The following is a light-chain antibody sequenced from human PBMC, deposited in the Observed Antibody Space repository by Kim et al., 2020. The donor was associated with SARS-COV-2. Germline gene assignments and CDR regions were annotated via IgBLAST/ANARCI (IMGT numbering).Light chain of an antibody. CDR3: QQYNSYPLT. J-gene: IGKJ4*01. CDR1: QNINRW. CDR2: TAS. V-gene: IGKV1-5*03. Sequence: DIQMTQSPSTLSTSIGDRVTITCRASQNINRWLAWYQQKPGEAPSLLIYTASTLNGAVPSRFSGSGSGTEFTLTISSLQSDDFATYYCQQYNSYPLTFGGGTKVDIK.